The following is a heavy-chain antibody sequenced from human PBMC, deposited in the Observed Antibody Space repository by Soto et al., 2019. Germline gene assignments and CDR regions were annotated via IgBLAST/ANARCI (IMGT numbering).Heavy chain of an antibody. V-gene: IGHV5-10-1*01. J-gene: IGHJ6*04. CDR3: ARIQRAARPVDYYGMEV. D-gene: IGHD6-6*01. CDR2: IDPSDSYS. Sequence: PGESLKISCKGSGYSFTSYWISWVRQMAGEGLEWVGRIDPSDSYSNYSPSFQGHVTISDDKSISTAYLQWSSLKASDTAMYYCARIQRAARPVDYYGMEVWGKGTKVTVSS. CDR1: GYSFTSYW.